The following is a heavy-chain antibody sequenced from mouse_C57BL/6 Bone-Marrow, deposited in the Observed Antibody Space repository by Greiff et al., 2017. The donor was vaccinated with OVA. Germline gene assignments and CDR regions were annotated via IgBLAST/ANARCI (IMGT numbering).Heavy chain of an antibody. CDR2: ISNGGGST. CDR1: GFTFSDYY. J-gene: IGHJ4*01. D-gene: IGHD2-1*01. V-gene: IGHV5-12*01. Sequence: EVKLVESGGGLVQPGGSLKLSCAASGFTFSDYYMYWVRQTPEKRLEWVAYISNGGGSTYYPDTVKGRFTISRDNAKNTLYLQMSRLKSEDTAMYYCARRVYGNYVYYYAMDYWGQGTSVTVSS. CDR3: ARRVYGNYVYYYAMDY.